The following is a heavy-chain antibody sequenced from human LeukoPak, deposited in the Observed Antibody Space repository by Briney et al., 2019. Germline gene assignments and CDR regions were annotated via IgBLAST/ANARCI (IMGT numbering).Heavy chain of an antibody. CDR3: ARDKFNLDTAMGNCFDP. D-gene: IGHD5-18*01. J-gene: IGHJ5*02. Sequence: SVTLSLTCTVSGGSISSLHWMWLRQPPGKGLVWIGYIYYSRSTNYNPFLESRITISVDTSKNQFFLKLSSLTAADPAVYYCARDKFNLDTAMGNCFDPWARESWSPSPQ. CDR2: IYYSRST. CDR1: GGSISSLH. V-gene: IGHV4-59*01.